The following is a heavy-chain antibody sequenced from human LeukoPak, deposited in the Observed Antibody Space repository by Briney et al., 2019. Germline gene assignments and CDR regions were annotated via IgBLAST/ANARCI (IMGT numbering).Heavy chain of an antibody. V-gene: IGHV3-21*01. CDR3: AGPLGIAFDI. D-gene: IGHD7-27*01. J-gene: IGHJ3*02. Sequence: GGSLRLSCAASGFTFSSYTMNWVRQAPGKGLEWVSSISPTSNYIYYADSLKGRFTISRDNAKNSLYLQMNSLRAEDTAVYYCAGPLGIAFDIWGQGTMVTVSS. CDR1: GFTFSSYT. CDR2: ISPTSNYI.